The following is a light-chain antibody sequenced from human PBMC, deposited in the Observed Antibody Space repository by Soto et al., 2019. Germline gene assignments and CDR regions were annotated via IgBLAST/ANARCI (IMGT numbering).Light chain of an antibody. CDR1: QGIKNY. CDR2: GAS. CDR3: QQYNSWPRT. J-gene: IGKJ1*01. V-gene: IGKV3-15*01. Sequence: IGMTHSPFTLSVSPLSRATLSFMASQGIKNYLAFFQQKPGQAPRLLVYGASTRATTIPARFSGSGSGTEFTLSISRLQSEDFAVYYCQQYNSWPRTFGQGTKVDIK.